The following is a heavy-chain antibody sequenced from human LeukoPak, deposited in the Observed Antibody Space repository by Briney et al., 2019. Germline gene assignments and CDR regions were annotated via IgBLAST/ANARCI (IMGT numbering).Heavy chain of an antibody. CDR2: IIPIFGTA. V-gene: IGHV1-69*13. Sequence: SVKVSCKASGGTFSSYAISWVRQAPGQGLEWMGEIIPIFGTANYAQKFQGRVTITADESTSTAYMELSSLRSEDTAVYYCASTLKKGDYYYYYGMDVWGQGTTVTVSS. CDR1: GGTFSSYA. CDR3: ASTLKKGDYYYYYGMDV. J-gene: IGHJ6*02.